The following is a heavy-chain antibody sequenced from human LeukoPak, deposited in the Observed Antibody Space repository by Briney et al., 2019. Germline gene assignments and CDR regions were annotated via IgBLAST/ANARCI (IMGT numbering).Heavy chain of an antibody. Sequence: GGSLRLSCAASGFTFSSYDMHWVRQATGKGLEWVSAIGTAGDTYYPGSVKGRFTISRENAKNSLYLQMNSLRAGDTAVYYCARVGQVNAFDIWGQGTMVTVSS. CDR1: GFTFSSYD. J-gene: IGHJ3*02. CDR2: IGTAGDT. CDR3: ARVGQVNAFDI. V-gene: IGHV3-13*01.